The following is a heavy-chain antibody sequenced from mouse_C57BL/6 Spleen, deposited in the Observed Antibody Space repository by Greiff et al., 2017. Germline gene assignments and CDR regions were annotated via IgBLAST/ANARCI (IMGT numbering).Heavy chain of an antibody. Sequence: EVKVVESGGGLVKPGGSLKLSCAASGFTFSSYTMSWVRQTPEKRLEWVATISGGGGNTYYPDSVKGRFTISRDNAKNTLYLQMSSLRSEDTALYYCARQGTTVVYPFAYWGQGTLVTVSA. D-gene: IGHD1-1*01. V-gene: IGHV5-9*01. CDR3: ARQGTTVVYPFAY. J-gene: IGHJ3*01. CDR2: ISGGGGNT. CDR1: GFTFSSYT.